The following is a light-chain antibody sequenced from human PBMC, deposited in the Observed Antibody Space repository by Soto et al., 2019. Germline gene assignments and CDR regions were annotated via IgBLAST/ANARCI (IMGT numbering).Light chain of an antibody. V-gene: IGKV3-20*01. CDR1: QSVSSSY. J-gene: IGKJ2*01. Sequence: EILLTQSPGTLSLSPGERATLSCRASQSVSSSYLAWYQQKPGQAPRLLIYGASSRATGIPDRFSGTGSGTDFTLTISRLEPEDFAVYYCQQYGSSPYTFGLGTKLEIK. CDR3: QQYGSSPYT. CDR2: GAS.